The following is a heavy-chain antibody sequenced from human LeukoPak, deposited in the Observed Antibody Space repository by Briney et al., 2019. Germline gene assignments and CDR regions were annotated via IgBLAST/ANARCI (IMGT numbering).Heavy chain of an antibody. V-gene: IGHV3-23*01. CDR2: ISGSGGSA. Sequence: AGGSLRLSCAASGFTFSNYAMNWVRQAPGKGLEWVSTISGSGGSAYYADSVKGQFTISRDNSKNTLYLQMNSLRAEDTAVYYCAKGLRGYRNFDYWGQGTLVTVSS. CDR3: AKGLRGYRNFDY. J-gene: IGHJ4*02. CDR1: GFTFSNYA. D-gene: IGHD5-12*01.